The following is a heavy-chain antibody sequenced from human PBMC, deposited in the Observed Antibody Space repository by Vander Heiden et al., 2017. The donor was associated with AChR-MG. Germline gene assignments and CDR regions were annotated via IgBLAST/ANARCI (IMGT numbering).Heavy chain of an antibody. J-gene: IGHJ6*02. CDR1: GGPFRGHY. CDR3: ARSYYYGSGKRLLGGNHEYDYYYGMDV. CDR2: INHSGRT. V-gene: IGHV4-34*01. D-gene: IGHD3-10*01. Sequence: QVQLHQWGAGLLKPSETLSLTCAVHGGPFRGHYWSWIRQPPGKGLEWNGEINHSGRTNYNPTRKSRVTISVDASKNQFSLKLSCVTAADTAVYYCARSYYYGSGKRLLGGNHEYDYYYGMDVWGQGTTVTVSS.